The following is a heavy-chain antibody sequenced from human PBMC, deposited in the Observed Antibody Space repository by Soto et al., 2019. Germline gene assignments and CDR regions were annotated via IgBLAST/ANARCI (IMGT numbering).Heavy chain of an antibody. V-gene: IGHV4-39*01. J-gene: IGHJ4*02. CDR2: IYYSGIT. CDR3: ARHGSN. Sequence: ETLSLTCTVSGVSISNSSYYWGWIRRPPGKGLEWIGTIYYSGITYYNPSLKSRVTISVDTSKNQFSLKLTSVTAADTAVYYCARHGSNWGQGTLVTVSS. CDR1: GVSISNSSYY.